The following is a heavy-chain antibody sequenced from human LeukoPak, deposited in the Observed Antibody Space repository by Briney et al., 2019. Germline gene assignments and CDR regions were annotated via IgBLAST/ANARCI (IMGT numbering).Heavy chain of an antibody. CDR1: GGSISTYY. CDR3: ARTRSTNFYYYMDV. V-gene: IGHV4-4*07. CDR2: IYTSGST. J-gene: IGHJ6*03. D-gene: IGHD2-2*01. Sequence: SETLSLTCTVSGGSISTYYWSWIRQPAGKGLEWIGRIYTSGSTNYNPSLKSRVTMSVDTSKNQFSLKLSSVTAADTAVYYCARTRSTNFYYYMDVWGKGTTVTVSS.